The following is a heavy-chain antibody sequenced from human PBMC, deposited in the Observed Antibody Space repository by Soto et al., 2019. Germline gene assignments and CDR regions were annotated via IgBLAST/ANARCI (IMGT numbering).Heavy chain of an antibody. CDR1: GYNFASHH. Sequence: QVQLVQSGAEVKEPGASVKVSCKASGYNFASHHMHWVRQIPGQGLEWMGIIHPTDGSTSYAKRFRGRITLTRHAPTNTDYMELRGLTSEGTSVYYCVRDRFGSLTFDAWGQGTRLTIS. D-gene: IGHD6-13*01. CDR3: VRDRFGSLTFDA. J-gene: IGHJ4*02. CDR2: IHPTDGST. V-gene: IGHV1-46*01.